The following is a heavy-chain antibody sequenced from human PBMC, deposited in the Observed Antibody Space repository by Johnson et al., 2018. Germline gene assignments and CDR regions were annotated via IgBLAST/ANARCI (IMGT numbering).Heavy chain of an antibody. D-gene: IGHD6-19*01. CDR1: GFTFSRYW. CDR3: ARLAVAVTHYYYYDMDV. CDR2: IKQDGSEK. J-gene: IGHJ6*03. V-gene: IGHV3-7*01. Sequence: VQLVESGGGLVQPGGSLRLSCAASGFTFSRYWMTWVRQAPGKGLEWVANIKQDGSEKYYVDSVKGRFTFSRDNARNSLFLQMNSLRAEDTAVYYCARLAVAVTHYYYYDMDVWGKGTTVTVS.